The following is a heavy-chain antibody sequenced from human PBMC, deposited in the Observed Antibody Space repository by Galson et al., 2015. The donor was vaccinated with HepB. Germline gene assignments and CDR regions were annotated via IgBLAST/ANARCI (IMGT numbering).Heavy chain of an antibody. CDR2: ISYDGSDK. D-gene: IGHD2-15*01. Sequence: SLRLSCAASGFTFSSYGMHWVRQAPGKGLEWVAVISYDGSDKYYADSVKGRFTISRDNSKNTLYLQMNSLRAEDTAVYYCAKDLHHSLYCSGGSCYSGALDYWGQGTLVTVSS. CDR3: AKDLHHSLYCSGGSCYSGALDY. V-gene: IGHV3-30*18. J-gene: IGHJ4*02. CDR1: GFTFSSYG.